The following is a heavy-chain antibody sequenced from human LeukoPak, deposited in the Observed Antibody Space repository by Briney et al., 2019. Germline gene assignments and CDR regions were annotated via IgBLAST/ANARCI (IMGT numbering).Heavy chain of an antibody. D-gene: IGHD2-8*02. V-gene: IGHV3-21*01. Sequence: GGSLRLSCAASGFTFSSHNMNWVRRAPGKGREGVSSISSSSSYIYYADSVKGRFTISRDNAKNSLYLQMNSLRAEDTAVYYCARDYWRHTNYYYGMDVWGEGTTVTVSS. CDR2: ISSSSSYI. CDR1: GFTFSSHN. J-gene: IGHJ6*04. CDR3: ARDYWRHTNYYYGMDV.